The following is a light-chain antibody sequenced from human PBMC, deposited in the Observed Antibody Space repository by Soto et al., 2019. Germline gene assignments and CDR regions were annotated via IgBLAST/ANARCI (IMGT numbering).Light chain of an antibody. Sequence: DIQMTQSPSSLSASVGDRVTITCRASQGINKYLAWYQQKAGKVPKLLIYAASTLRAGVPSRFSGSGSGTEFSLTISSLQPEDVATYYCQQYNSVPFTFGHGTTVDIK. J-gene: IGKJ3*01. V-gene: IGKV1-27*01. CDR1: QGINKY. CDR2: AAS. CDR3: QQYNSVPFT.